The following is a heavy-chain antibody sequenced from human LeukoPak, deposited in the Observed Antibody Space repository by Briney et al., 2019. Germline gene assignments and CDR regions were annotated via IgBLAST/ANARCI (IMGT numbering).Heavy chain of an antibody. D-gene: IGHD6-19*01. V-gene: IGHV3-30-3*01. J-gene: IGHJ3*02. CDR3: ASEFRSGHMGLDAFDI. CDR1: GFNFGSYA. CDR2: ISYDGSNK. Sequence: GGSLRLSCAASGFNFGSYAMHWVRQALGKGLEWVALISYDGSNKYHADSVKGRFTISRDNSDNTLYLQMNSLRPEDTAVYYCASEFRSGHMGLDAFDIWGQGTMVTVSS.